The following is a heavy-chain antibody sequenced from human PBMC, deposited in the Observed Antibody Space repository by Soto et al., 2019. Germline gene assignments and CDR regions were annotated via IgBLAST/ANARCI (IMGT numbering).Heavy chain of an antibody. D-gene: IGHD5-18*01. CDR2: ISYDGSNN. V-gene: IGHV3-30*18. J-gene: IGHJ2*01. CDR3: AKAGGVDTAMPTPHADWSFDL. CDR1: GFTFSSYG. Sequence: QVQLVESGGGVVQPGRSLRLSFAASGFTFSSYGMHWVRQAPGKGLEWVAVISYDGSNNYYADSVKGLFTISRDNSKNTLYLQMNSLRAEDTAVYYCAKAGGVDTAMPTPHADWSFDLWGRGTLVTVSS.